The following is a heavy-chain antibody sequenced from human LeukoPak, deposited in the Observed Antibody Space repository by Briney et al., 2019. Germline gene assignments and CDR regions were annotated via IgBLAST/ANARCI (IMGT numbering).Heavy chain of an antibody. CDR2: ISSSGSMI. CDR3: ATSPGLGYSSSLTGVDY. J-gene: IGHJ4*02. D-gene: IGHD6-6*01. CDR1: GFTFSDYY. Sequence: GGSLRLSCAASGFTFSDYYMSWIRQAPGKGLEWVSYISSSGSMISDADSVKGRFTISRDNAKKSLYLQMNSLRAEDTAVYYCATSPGLGYSSSLTGVDYWGQGTLVTASS. V-gene: IGHV3-11*04.